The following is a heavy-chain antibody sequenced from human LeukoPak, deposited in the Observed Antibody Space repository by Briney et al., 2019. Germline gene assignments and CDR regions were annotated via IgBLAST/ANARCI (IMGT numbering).Heavy chain of an antibody. CDR1: GGTFSSHA. CDR3: ARDSSEFRSLIPH. D-gene: IGHD2-21*01. V-gene: IGHV1-69*13. Sequence: ASVKVSCKASGGTFSSHAISWVRHAPGQGLEWMGGIIPIFGTAKYAQKFQGRVTITADESTSTAYMELSSLRSEDTAVYYCARDSSEFRSLIPHWGQGTLVTVSS. CDR2: IIPIFGTA. J-gene: IGHJ1*01.